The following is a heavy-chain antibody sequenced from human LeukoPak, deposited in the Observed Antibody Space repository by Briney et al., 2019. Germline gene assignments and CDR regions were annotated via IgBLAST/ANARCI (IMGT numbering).Heavy chain of an antibody. D-gene: IGHD2-2*01. V-gene: IGHV1-8*01. CDR2: MNPNSGNT. CDR1: GYTFTSYD. Sequence: ASVKVSCKASGYTFTSYDINWVRQATGQGLEWMGWMNPNSGNTGYAQKFQGRVTMTGNTSISTAYMELSSLRSEDTAVYYCARLLGYCSSTSCYGAFDIWGQGTMVTVSS. J-gene: IGHJ3*02. CDR3: ARLLGYCSSTSCYGAFDI.